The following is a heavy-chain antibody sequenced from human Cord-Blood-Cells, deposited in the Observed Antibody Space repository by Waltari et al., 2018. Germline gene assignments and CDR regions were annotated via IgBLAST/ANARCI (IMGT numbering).Heavy chain of an antibody. CDR2: VYYSGVT. CDR3: ARGSSSWYYGMDV. V-gene: IGHV4-39*01. Sequence: QLQLQESGPGLVKPSETLSLTCTVSGGSISSSSYYWGWIRQPPGKGLEWIGRVYYSGVTDHNPSLKSRLTISVDTSKTQFSLKLSSVTAADTAVYYCARGSSSWYYGMDVWGQGTTVTVYS. J-gene: IGHJ6*02. CDR1: GGSISSSSYY. D-gene: IGHD6-13*01.